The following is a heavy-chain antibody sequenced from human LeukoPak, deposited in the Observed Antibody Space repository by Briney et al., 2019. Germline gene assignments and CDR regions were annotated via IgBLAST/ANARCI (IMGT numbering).Heavy chain of an antibody. CDR2: ISSDGSDT. CDR3: ARDRVVAAELDN. J-gene: IGHJ4*02. V-gene: IGHV3-30*04. D-gene: IGHD2-2*01. CDR1: GFTFSTYD. Sequence: GGSLRLSCAASGFTFSTYDMHWVRQAPVKGLEWVAVISSDGSDTHYADSVKGRFTISRDNSKNTLYLQMNSLRTEDTAVYYCARDRVVAAELDNWGQGTLVTVSS.